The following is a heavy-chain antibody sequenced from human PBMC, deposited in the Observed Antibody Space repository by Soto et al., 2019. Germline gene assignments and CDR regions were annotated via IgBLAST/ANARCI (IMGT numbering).Heavy chain of an antibody. Sequence: SETLSLTCSLSVGSISIGYYYWRWIRQPPGKGLEWIGNIYYSGNTYYNPSLKSRLIISIDTSKKQFSLKVGSVTAADTAVYYCASYSLYGMDVWGQGTTVTVSS. CDR2: IYYSGNT. CDR1: VGSISIGYYY. J-gene: IGHJ6*01. V-gene: IGHV4-30-4*01. D-gene: IGHD2-21*01. CDR3: ASYSLYGMDV.